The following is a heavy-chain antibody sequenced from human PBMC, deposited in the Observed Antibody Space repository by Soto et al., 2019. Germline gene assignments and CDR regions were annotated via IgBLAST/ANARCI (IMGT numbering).Heavy chain of an antibody. CDR2: TFYRSGWNK. CDR1: GDSVSSGSAS. D-gene: IGHD6-19*01. J-gene: IGHJ3*01. V-gene: IGHV6-1*01. Sequence: QVQLQQSGPGLVKPSQTLSLSCAISGDSVSSGSASWHWIRQSPSRGLEWLGRTFYRSGWNKEYPESVIGRITINPDTSRNQFSLQLTSVSPEDTAVYYCARAQLNPDRSGWYWDAFDVWGQGTMVT. CDR3: ARAQLNPDRSGWYWDAFDV.